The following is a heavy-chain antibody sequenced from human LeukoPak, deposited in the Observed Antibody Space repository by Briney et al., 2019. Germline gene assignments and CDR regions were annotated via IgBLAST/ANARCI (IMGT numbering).Heavy chain of an antibody. CDR3: ARGQKYRSGYTVTELGSGYFDY. CDR1: GYSISSGYY. J-gene: IGHJ4*02. CDR2: IYHGGST. Sequence: SETLSLTCTVSGYSISSGYYWGWIRQPPGKGLEWIGSIYHGGSTYYNPSLKSRVTISVDTSKNQFSLKLSSVTAADTAVYYCARGQKYRSGYTVTELGSGYFDYWGQGTLVTVSS. D-gene: IGHD5-18*01. V-gene: IGHV4-38-2*02.